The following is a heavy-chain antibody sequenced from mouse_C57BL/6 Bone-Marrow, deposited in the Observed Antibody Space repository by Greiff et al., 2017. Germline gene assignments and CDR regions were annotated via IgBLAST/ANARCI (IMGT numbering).Heavy chain of an antibody. D-gene: IGHD2-5*01. CDR2: IWSGGST. V-gene: IGHV2-2*01. J-gene: IGHJ4*01. CDR3: ARKDSNYAMDY. CDR1: GFSLTSYG. Sequence: VHLVESGPGLVQPSQSLSITCTVSGFSLTSYGVHWVRQSPGKGLEWLGVIWSGGSTDYNAAFISRLSISKDNSKSQVFFKMNSLQADDTAIYYCARKDSNYAMDYWGQGTSVTVSS.